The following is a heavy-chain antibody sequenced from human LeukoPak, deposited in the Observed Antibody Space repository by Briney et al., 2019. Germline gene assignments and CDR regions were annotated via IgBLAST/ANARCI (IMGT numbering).Heavy chain of an antibody. Sequence: ASVKVSCKASGYTFTSYGISWVRQAPGQGLEWMGWINPNSGGTNYAQKFQGRVIMTRDTSISTAYMVLSRLRSDDTAVYYCARDFHSSGYYHYFHYWGQGTLVTVSS. J-gene: IGHJ4*02. CDR1: GYTFTSYG. D-gene: IGHD3-22*01. CDR3: ARDFHSSGYYHYFHY. CDR2: INPNSGGT. V-gene: IGHV1-2*02.